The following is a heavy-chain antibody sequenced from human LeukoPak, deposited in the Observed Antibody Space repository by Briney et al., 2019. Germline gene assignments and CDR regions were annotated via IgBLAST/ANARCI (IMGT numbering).Heavy chain of an antibody. J-gene: IGHJ4*02. CDR2: IYSGGST. D-gene: IGHD2-15*01. CDR1: GFTVSSNY. V-gene: IGHV3-53*05. CDR3: ARGYCSGGSCYGTCDY. Sequence: GGSLRLSCAASGFTVSSNYMSRVRQAPGKGLEWVSVIYSGGSTYYADSVKGRFTISRDNSKNTLYLQMNSLRAEDTAVYYCARGYCSGGSCYGTCDYWGQGTLVTVSS.